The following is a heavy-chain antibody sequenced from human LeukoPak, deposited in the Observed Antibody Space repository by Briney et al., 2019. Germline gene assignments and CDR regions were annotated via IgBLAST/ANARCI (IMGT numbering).Heavy chain of an antibody. Sequence: PSETLSLTCTVSGYSISSGYFWGWIRQPPGKGLEWIGEINHSGSARYNPSLKSRVIISVDTSKNQFSLKLSSVTAADTAVYYCARMRYGSGSYTYFDYWGQGTLVTVSS. V-gene: IGHV4-38-2*02. CDR1: GYSISSGYF. CDR2: INHSGSA. CDR3: ARMRYGSGSYTYFDY. J-gene: IGHJ4*02. D-gene: IGHD3-10*01.